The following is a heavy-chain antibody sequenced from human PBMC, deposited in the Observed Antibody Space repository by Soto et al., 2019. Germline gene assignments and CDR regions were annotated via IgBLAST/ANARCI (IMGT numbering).Heavy chain of an antibody. CDR3: AGTYYYDSSGYYHEGYFQH. CDR1: GGSISSGGYS. CDR2: IYHSGST. D-gene: IGHD3-22*01. Sequence: QLQLQESGSGLVKPSQTLSLTCAVSGGSISSGGYSWSWIRQPPGKGLEWIGYIYHSGSTYYNPSLKSRVTISVDRSKNQFSLKLSSVTAADTAVYYCAGTYYYDSSGYYHEGYFQHWGQGTLVTVSS. V-gene: IGHV4-30-2*01. J-gene: IGHJ1*01.